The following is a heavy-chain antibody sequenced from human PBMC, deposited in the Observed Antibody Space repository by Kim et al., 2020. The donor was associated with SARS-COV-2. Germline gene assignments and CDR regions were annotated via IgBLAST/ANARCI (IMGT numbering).Heavy chain of an antibody. Sequence: GGSLRLSCAASGFTFDDYAMHWVRQAPGKGLEWVSGISWNSGSIGYADSVKGRFTISRDNAKNSLYLQMNSLRAEDTALYYCATDTTYRGVMYYGMDVWG. CDR3: ATDTTYRGVMYYGMDV. V-gene: IGHV3-9*01. CDR1: GFTFDDYA. CDR2: ISWNSGSI. D-gene: IGHD3-10*01. J-gene: IGHJ6*01.